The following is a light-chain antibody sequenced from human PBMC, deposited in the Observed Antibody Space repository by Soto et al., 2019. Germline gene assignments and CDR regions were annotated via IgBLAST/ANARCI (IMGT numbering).Light chain of an antibody. CDR2: AAS. Sequence: DIPMTQSPSSLSASVGDRVTITCRASQSISNSLNWYQQKPGKAPNLLIYAASRLQSGVPSRFSGSGSGTDFTLTISSLQPEDFATFYCQQSYSTPRTFGQGTKLEI. J-gene: IGKJ2*01. CDR1: QSISNS. CDR3: QQSYSTPRT. V-gene: IGKV1-39*01.